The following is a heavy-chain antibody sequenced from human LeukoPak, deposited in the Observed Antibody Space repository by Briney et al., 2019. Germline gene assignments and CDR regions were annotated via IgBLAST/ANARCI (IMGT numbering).Heavy chain of an antibody. CDR2: IYTSGST. D-gene: IGHD3-3*01. CDR1: GGSISSGSYY. V-gene: IGHV4-61*02. Sequence: PSQTLSLTXTVSGGSISSGSYYWSWIRQPAGKGLEWLGRIYTSGSTNYNPSLKSRVTISVDTSKNQFSLKLSSVTAADTAVYYCARGFLEWLWIFDYWGRGTLVTVSS. CDR3: ARGFLEWLWIFDY. J-gene: IGHJ4*02.